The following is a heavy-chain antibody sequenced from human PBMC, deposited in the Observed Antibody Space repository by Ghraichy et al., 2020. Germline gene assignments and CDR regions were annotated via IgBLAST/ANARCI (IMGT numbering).Heavy chain of an antibody. V-gene: IGHV2-5*02. Sequence: SGPTLVKPTQTLTLTCTFSGFSLSTSGVGVGWIRQPPGKALEWLALIYWDDDKRYSPSLKSRLTITKDTSKNQVVLTMTNMDPVDTATYYCAHRNLVNAIFGGGWFQHWGQGTLVTVSS. CDR3: AHRNLVNAIFGGGWFQH. J-gene: IGHJ1*01. CDR2: IYWDDDK. CDR1: GFSLSTSGVG. D-gene: IGHD3-3*01.